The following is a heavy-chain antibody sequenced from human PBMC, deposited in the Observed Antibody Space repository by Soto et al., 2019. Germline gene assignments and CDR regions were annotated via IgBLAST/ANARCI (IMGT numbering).Heavy chain of an antibody. Sequence: PGGSLRLSCAASGFTFSSYGMHWVRKAPGKGLEWVAVISYDGSNKYYADSVKGRFTISRDNSKNTLYLQMNSLRAEDTAVYYCAKDTHYDFWSGYYTVPPVDYWGQGTLVTVSS. CDR1: GFTFSSYG. V-gene: IGHV3-30*18. J-gene: IGHJ4*02. D-gene: IGHD3-3*01. CDR2: ISYDGSNK. CDR3: AKDTHYDFWSGYYTVPPVDY.